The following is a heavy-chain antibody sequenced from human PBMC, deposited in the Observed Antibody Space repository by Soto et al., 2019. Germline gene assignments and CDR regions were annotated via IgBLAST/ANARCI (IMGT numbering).Heavy chain of an antibody. D-gene: IGHD6-19*01. J-gene: IGHJ3*02. V-gene: IGHV1-2*04. Sequence: ASVKVSCKASGYTFTGYYMHWVRQAPGQGLEWMGWINPNSGGTNYAQKFQGWVTMTRDTSISTAYMELSRLRSDDTAVYYCARARTFLRHSSGWFRNRLDAFDIWGQGTMVTVSS. CDR2: INPNSGGT. CDR3: ARARTFLRHSSGWFRNRLDAFDI. CDR1: GYTFTGYY.